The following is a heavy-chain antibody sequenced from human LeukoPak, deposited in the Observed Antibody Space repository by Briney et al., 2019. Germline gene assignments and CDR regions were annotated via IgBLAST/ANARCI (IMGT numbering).Heavy chain of an antibody. V-gene: IGHV4-34*01. J-gene: IGHJ3*02. Sequence: SETLSLTCAVYGGSFSGYYWSWIRQPPGKGLEWMGEINNSGSNNYNPSLKSRGTISVDTSKNQFSLKLSSVTAADTAVYYCARGLYYYDSSGFQTRDDAFDIWGQGTMVTVSS. CDR1: GGSFSGYY. CDR2: INNSGSN. D-gene: IGHD3-22*01. CDR3: ARGLYYYDSSGFQTRDDAFDI.